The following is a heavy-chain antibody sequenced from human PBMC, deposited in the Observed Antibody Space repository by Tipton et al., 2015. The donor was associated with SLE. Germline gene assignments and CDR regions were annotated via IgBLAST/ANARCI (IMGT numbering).Heavy chain of an antibody. Sequence: TLSLTCSVSGDSFSSGSSSWNWVRQPAGKGLEWIGLIYNSGITNYNPSLQSRVTISVDTVKTQVSLKLTSVTAADTAMYFCARGFFHDYWSAEQGRKSFYFDNWGQGALVTVSS. CDR3: ARGFFHDYWSAEQGRKSFYFDN. V-gene: IGHV4-61*02. D-gene: IGHD3-3*01. CDR1: GDSFSSGSSS. CDR2: IYNSGIT. J-gene: IGHJ4*02.